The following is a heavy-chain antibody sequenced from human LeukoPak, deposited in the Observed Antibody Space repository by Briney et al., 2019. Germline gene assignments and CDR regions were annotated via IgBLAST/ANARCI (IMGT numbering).Heavy chain of an antibody. CDR2: ISYDGSNK. CDR3: AKAVKGYSYGDDAFDI. Sequence: GGSLRLSCAASGFTFSSYGMHWVRQAPGKGLEWVAVISYDGSNKYYADSVKGRFTISRDNSKNTLYLQMNSLRAEDTAVYYCAKAVKGYSYGDDAFDIWGQGTIVIVSS. V-gene: IGHV3-30*18. CDR1: GFTFSSYG. D-gene: IGHD5-18*01. J-gene: IGHJ3*02.